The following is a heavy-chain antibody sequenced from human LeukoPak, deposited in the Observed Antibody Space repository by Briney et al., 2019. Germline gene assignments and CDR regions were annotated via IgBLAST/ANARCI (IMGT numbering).Heavy chain of an antibody. J-gene: IGHJ5*02. Sequence: GGSLRLSCAASGFTFSVYGMSWVRQAPGKGLEWVSGISGIGGKTYYADSVKGRFTISRDNSKNTLYLQMNSLRAEDTAVYYCAKGRYDITWGQGALVTVSS. V-gene: IGHV3-23*01. CDR1: GFTFSVYG. D-gene: IGHD3-22*01. CDR3: AKGRYDIT. CDR2: ISGIGGKT.